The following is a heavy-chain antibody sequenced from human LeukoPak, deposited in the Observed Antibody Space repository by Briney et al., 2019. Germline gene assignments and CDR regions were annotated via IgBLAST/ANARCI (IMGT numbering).Heavy chain of an antibody. D-gene: IGHD5-12*01. CDR3: ARDGSLAY. CDR2: INSNSGAT. J-gene: IGHJ4*02. CDR1: GYTFTDYY. V-gene: IGHV1-2*02. Sequence: ASVKVSCKASGYTFTDYYIHWVRQAPGQGLEWMGWINSNSGATNYAQKFQGRVTMTRYTSISTAYMELTRLGSDDAAVYYCARDGSLAYWGQGTLVTVSS.